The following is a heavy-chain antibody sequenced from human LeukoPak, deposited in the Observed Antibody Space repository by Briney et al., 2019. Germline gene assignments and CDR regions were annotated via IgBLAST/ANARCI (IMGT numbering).Heavy chain of an antibody. CDR2: INSDGSST. Sequence: GGSLRLSCAASGFTFSSYWMHWVRQAPGKGLVWVSRINSDGSSTSYADSVKGRFTISGDNAKNTLYLQMNSLRAEDTAVYYCARDGGHIVVVPADNWFDPWGQGTLVTVSS. V-gene: IGHV3-74*01. CDR3: ARDGGHIVVVPADNWFDP. CDR1: GFTFSSYW. J-gene: IGHJ5*02. D-gene: IGHD2-2*01.